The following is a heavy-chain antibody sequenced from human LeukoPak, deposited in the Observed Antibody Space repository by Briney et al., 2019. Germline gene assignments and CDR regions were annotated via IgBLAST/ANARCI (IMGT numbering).Heavy chain of an antibody. CDR2: IYYSGIS. J-gene: IGHJ5*02. V-gene: IGHV4-59*11. Sequence: SETLSLTCTVSGGSISNHYWTWIRQSPGKGLEWIGYIYYSGISDYNPSLRSRVTMSVDTSKNQFSLKLNSLTAADTAVYYCARDMLGYYYGSGNYGSFGTWGQGTLVTVSS. D-gene: IGHD3-10*01. CDR1: GGSISNHY. CDR3: ARDMLGYYYGSGNYGSFGT.